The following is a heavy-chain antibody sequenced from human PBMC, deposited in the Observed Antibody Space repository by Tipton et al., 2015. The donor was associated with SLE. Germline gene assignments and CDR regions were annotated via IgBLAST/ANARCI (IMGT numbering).Heavy chain of an antibody. CDR2: TRSKAYGGTT. J-gene: IGHJ6*02. CDR1: GFTFGDYA. D-gene: IGHD6-6*01. V-gene: IGHV3-49*04. CDR3: TGYSSSYYYCCGMDV. Sequence: RSLRLSCTASGFTFGDYAMSWVRQAPGKGLEWVGFTRSKAYGGTTEYAASMKGSFTISRDDSKSIAYLQMNSLKTEDTAVYYYTGYSSSYYYCCGMDVWGQGTTVAVSS.